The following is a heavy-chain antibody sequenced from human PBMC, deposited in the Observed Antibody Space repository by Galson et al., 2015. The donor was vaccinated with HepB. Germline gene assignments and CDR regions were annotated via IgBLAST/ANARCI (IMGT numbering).Heavy chain of an antibody. CDR2: ISSSGSYT. V-gene: IGHV3-11*06. J-gene: IGHJ4*02. CDR1: GFTFSDYY. Sequence: SLRLSCAASGFTFSDYYMSWIRQAPGKGLEWVSYISSSGSYTNYADSVKGRFSISRDNAKNSLYLQMNSLRAEDTAVYYCARVGCSSSSCLYYFDYWGQGTLVTVSS. D-gene: IGHD2-2*01. CDR3: ARVGCSSSSCLYYFDY.